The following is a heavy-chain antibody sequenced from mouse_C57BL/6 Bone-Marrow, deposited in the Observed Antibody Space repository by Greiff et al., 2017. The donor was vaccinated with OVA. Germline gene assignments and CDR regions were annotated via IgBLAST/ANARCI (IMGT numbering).Heavy chain of an antibody. CDR3: ARGGITTVVALDAMDY. CDR1: GYTFTDYY. V-gene: IGHV1-26*01. D-gene: IGHD1-1*01. J-gene: IGHJ4*01. CDR2: INPNNGGT. Sequence: VQLQQSGPELVKPGASVKISCKASGYTFTDYYMNWVKQSHGKSLEWIGDINPNNGGTSYNQKFKGKATLTVDKSSSTAYMELRSLTSEDSAVYYCARGGITTVVALDAMDYWGQGTSVTVSS.